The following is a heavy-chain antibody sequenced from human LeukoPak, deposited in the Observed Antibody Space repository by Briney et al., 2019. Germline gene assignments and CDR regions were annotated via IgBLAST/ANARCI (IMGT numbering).Heavy chain of an antibody. D-gene: IGHD3-3*01. J-gene: IGHJ3*02. V-gene: IGHV1-8*02. CDR2: MSPNSGNT. CDR1: GYTFTSYE. Sequence: ASVKVSCKASGYTFTSYEINWVRQATGQGLEWMGWMSPNSGNTGYAQKFQGRVTMTRNTSISTAYMELSRLRSDDTAVYYCARVSRRNGYYPAFDIWGQGTMVTVSS. CDR3: ARVSRRNGYYPAFDI.